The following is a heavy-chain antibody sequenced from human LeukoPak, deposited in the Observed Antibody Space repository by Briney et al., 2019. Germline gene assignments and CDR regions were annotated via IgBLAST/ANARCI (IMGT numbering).Heavy chain of an antibody. CDR3: ARGNCSSASCYTDLDY. V-gene: IGHV3-48*03. CDR2: ISTGGITI. CDR1: GFTFSSYE. Sequence: GGSLRLSCAASGFTFSSYEMNWVRQAPGKGLEWVSYISTGGITIYYADSVKGRFTISRDNAKNSLYLQMNSLRAEDTAVYYCARGNCSSASCYTDLDYWGQGAPVTVSS. D-gene: IGHD2-2*02. J-gene: IGHJ4*02.